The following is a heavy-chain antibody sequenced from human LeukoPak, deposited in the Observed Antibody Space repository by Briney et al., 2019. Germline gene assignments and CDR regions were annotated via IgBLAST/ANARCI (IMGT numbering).Heavy chain of an antibody. J-gene: IGHJ4*02. Sequence: SETLSLTCTVSGYSISSGYFWGWIRQPPGKGLEWIGSIYHSGSTSYNPSLKSRVTMSVDASKNQFSLKLSSVTAADTAVYYCARYCCSGGICYHFDYWGQGTLVTVSS. V-gene: IGHV4-38-2*02. CDR3: ARYCCSGGICYHFDY. CDR2: IYHSGST. D-gene: IGHD2-15*01. CDR1: GYSISSGYF.